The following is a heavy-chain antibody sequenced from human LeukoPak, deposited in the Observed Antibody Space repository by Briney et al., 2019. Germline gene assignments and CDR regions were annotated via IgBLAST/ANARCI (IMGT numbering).Heavy chain of an antibody. Sequence: KAGESLKISCKGSGHSFTTYWIGWVRQMPGKGLEWMGIIYPGDSDTRYSPSFQGQVTISADKSISTAYLQWSSLKASDTAMYYCARLRQKYSSSSLDYWGQGTLVTVSS. CDR2: IYPGDSDT. D-gene: IGHD6-6*01. CDR3: ARLRQKYSSSSLDY. J-gene: IGHJ4*02. CDR1: GHSFTTYW. V-gene: IGHV5-51*01.